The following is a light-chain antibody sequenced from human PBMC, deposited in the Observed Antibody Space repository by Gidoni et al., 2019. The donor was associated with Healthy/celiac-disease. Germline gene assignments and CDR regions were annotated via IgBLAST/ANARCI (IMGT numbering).Light chain of an antibody. CDR2: GNS. CDR3: QSYDSSLSGSMV. CDR1: SSNIGAGYD. V-gene: IGLV1-40*01. Sequence: QSVLTQPPSVSEAPGQRVTISCTGSSSNIGAGYDVHWYQQLPGTAPKLLIYGNSNRSSGVPDRFSGSKSGTSASLAITGLQAEDEADYYCQSYDSSLSGSMVFGGGTKLTVL. J-gene: IGLJ2*01.